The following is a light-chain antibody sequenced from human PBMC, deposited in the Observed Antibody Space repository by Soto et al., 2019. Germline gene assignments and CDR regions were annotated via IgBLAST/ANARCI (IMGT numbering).Light chain of an antibody. CDR2: GAS. J-gene: IGKJ5*01. V-gene: IGKV3-15*01. CDR3: QQLDKWPIT. CDR1: QSVSTN. Sequence: EIVLTQSPATLSVSPGERATLSCRASQSVSTNLAWYQQKPGQVPRLLISGASTRANDIPARFSGSGSGTEFTLIISSLQSEDLAVYYCQQLDKWPITFGQGTRLEIK.